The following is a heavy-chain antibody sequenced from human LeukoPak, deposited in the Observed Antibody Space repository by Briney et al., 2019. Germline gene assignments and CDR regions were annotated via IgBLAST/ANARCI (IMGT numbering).Heavy chain of an antibody. CDR1: GFTFSSYS. D-gene: IGHD4-17*01. CDR3: AQTAVTTFDY. CDR2: ISSSSSYI. J-gene: IGHJ4*02. Sequence: PGGSLRLSCAASGFTFSSYSMNWVRQAPGKGLEGVSSISSSSSYIYYADSVKGRFTISRDNAKNSPYLQMTSLRAEDTAVYYCAQTAVTTFDYWGQGTLVTVSS. V-gene: IGHV3-21*01.